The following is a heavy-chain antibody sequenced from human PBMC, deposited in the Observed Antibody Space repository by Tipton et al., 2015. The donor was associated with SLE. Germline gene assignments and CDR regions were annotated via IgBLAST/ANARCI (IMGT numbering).Heavy chain of an antibody. CDR1: GGSISSHN. CDR2: IFYSGST. D-gene: IGHD5/OR15-5a*01. J-gene: IGHJ3*02. CDR3: AREVNIVDDSDAFDI. Sequence: TLSLTCTVSGGSISSHNWSWIRQPPGKGLEWVGSIFYSGSTYYNPSLKSRATISVDTTKNQFSLKLSSVTAADTAVYYCAREVNIVDDSDAFDIWGQGTLVTVSS. V-gene: IGHV4-59*11.